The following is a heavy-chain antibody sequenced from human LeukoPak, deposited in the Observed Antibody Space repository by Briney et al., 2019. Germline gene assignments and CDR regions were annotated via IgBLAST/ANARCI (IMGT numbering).Heavy chain of an antibody. CDR3: ARAGGSTVSHSDY. D-gene: IGHD4-17*01. CDR1: GFTFSSYS. V-gene: IGHV3-21*01. J-gene: IGHJ4*02. Sequence: PGGSLRLSCAASGFTFSSYSMNWIRQAPGKGLDWVSSISSSTSYIYYADSVKGRFTISKDNAKNSLYLQMNSLRAEDTAVYYCARAGGSTVSHSDYWGQGTLVTVSS. CDR2: ISSSTSYI.